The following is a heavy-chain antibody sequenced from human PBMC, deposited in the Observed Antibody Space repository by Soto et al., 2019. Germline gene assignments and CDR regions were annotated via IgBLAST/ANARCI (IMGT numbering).Heavy chain of an antibody. Sequence: GSVKVSCKASGYTFTSYGISWVRQAPGQGLEWMGWISAYNGNTNYAQKLQGRVTMTTDTSTSTAYMELRSLRSDDTAVYYCARYDFWSGYLDYYYGMDVWGQGTTVTVS. CDR1: GYTFTSYG. CDR2: ISAYNGNT. D-gene: IGHD3-3*01. CDR3: ARYDFWSGYLDYYYGMDV. V-gene: IGHV1-18*01. J-gene: IGHJ6*02.